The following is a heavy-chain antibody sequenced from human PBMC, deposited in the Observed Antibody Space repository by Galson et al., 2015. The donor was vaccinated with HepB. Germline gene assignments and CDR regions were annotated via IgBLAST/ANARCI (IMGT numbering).Heavy chain of an antibody. CDR3: ARDPNLVVADAFDI. D-gene: IGHD3-22*01. Sequence: SLRLSCAASGFTFSRYSMNWVRQAPGKGLEWVSYISYSSSTIYYADSAKGRFTISRDNAKNSLYLEMNSLRGEDTAVYYCARDPNLVVADAFDIWGQGTMVTVSS. CDR1: GFTFSRYS. V-gene: IGHV3-48*01. CDR2: ISYSSSTI. J-gene: IGHJ3*02.